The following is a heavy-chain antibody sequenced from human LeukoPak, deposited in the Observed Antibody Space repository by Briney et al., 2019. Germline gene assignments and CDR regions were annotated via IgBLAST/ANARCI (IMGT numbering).Heavy chain of an antibody. Sequence: SETLSLTCTVSGGSISSSSYYWGWIRQPPGKGLEWIGSIYYGGSSSYTRSIKSRVSISVDTSKNPFSLKLSSVTAADTAVYYCARLSRHYDFWSGYSNDAFDIWGQGTMVTVSS. V-gene: IGHV4-39*01. J-gene: IGHJ3*02. CDR1: GGSISSSSYY. CDR2: IYYGGSS. D-gene: IGHD3-3*01. CDR3: ARLSRHYDFWSGYSNDAFDI.